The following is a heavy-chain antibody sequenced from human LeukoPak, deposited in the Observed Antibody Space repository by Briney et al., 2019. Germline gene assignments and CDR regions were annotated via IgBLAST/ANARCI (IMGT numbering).Heavy chain of an antibody. D-gene: IGHD5-24*01. CDR1: GFTVSSNY. J-gene: IGHJ4*02. V-gene: IGHV3-53*01. CDR3: ARSGSGDGYNLWDY. Sequence: GGSLRLSCAASGFTVSSNYMSWVRQAPGKGLEWVSTISGGGDATYYADSVKGRFTISRDNSKNTLYLQMNSLRAEDTAVYYCARSGSGDGYNLWDYWGQGTLVTVSS. CDR2: ISGGGDAT.